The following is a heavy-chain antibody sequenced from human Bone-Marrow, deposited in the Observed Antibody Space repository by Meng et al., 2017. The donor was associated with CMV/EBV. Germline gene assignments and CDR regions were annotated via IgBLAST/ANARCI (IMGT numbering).Heavy chain of an antibody. CDR1: GVSISSYY. Sequence: SETLSLTCTVSGVSISSYYWTWIRQPPGKGLEWIGYIYYRGNTNYNPSLKSRVTMSVGTSRNQFSLTLSSVTAADTAVYYCSRDYCGGDCYSLGHWGQGSLVTVSS. J-gene: IGHJ1*01. V-gene: IGHV4-59*01. CDR3: SRDYCGGDCYSLGH. CDR2: IYYRGNT. D-gene: IGHD2-21*01.